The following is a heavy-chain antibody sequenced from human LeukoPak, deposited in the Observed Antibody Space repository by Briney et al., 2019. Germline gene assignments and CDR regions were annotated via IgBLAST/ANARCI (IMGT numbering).Heavy chain of an antibody. CDR2: ISYDGSNK. CDR3: ARGSTRPVFYYDSSEPFSWFDP. J-gene: IGHJ5*02. V-gene: IGHV3-30-3*01. Sequence: PGGSLKLSCAASGFTFSGSAMHWVHQASGKGLEWVAVISYDGSNKYYADAVKGRFTISRDNSKNTLYLQMDSLRAEDTAVYYCARGSTRPVFYYDSSEPFSWFDPWGQGTLVTVSS. CDR1: GFTFSGSA. D-gene: IGHD3-22*01.